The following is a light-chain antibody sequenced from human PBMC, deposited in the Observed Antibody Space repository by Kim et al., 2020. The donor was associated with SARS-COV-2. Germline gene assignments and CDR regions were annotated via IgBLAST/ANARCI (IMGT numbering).Light chain of an antibody. Sequence: QSVLTQPPSASGAPGQRVTISCSGSNSNIGRDYVYWYQQLPRTAPKLLICRNDQRPSGVPDRFSGSKSGTSASLAISGLRSEDEADYYCAGWDARLRGWVLGGGTQLSVL. CDR1: NSNIGRDY. CDR3: AGWDARLRGWV. J-gene: IGLJ3*02. CDR2: RND. V-gene: IGLV1-47*01.